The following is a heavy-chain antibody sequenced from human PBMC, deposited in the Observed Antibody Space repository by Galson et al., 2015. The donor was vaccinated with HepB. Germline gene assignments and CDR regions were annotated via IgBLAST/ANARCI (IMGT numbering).Heavy chain of an antibody. D-gene: IGHD3-10*01. CDR2: IKEDGSEK. J-gene: IGHJ6*02. Sequence: SCAASEFVLSMYWMNWVRQAPGKGLEWVANIKEDGSEKNYVDSVKGRFTISRDNAKNSLYLQMNSLRAEDTAIYYCARVKRGEWYSFYYYGMDVWGQGTTVTVSS. CDR1: EFVLSMYW. V-gene: IGHV3-7*05. CDR3: ARVKRGEWYSFYYYGMDV.